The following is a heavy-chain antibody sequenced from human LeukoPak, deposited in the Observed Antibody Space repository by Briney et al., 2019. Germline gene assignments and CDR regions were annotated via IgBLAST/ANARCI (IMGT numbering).Heavy chain of an antibody. Sequence: GGSLRLSCAASGFTFSSYNMNWVRQAPGKGLEWISYITSSSTTIYYADSVKGRFTTSRDNARNSLYLQMNSLRAEDTAVYFCASVSWDYWGQGTLVTVSS. CDR1: GFTFSSYN. J-gene: IGHJ4*02. CDR3: ASVSWDY. D-gene: IGHD5/OR15-5a*01. V-gene: IGHV3-48*01. CDR2: ITSSSTTI.